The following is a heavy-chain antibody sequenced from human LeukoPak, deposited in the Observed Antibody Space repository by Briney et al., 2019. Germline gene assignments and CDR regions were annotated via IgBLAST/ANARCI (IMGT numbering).Heavy chain of an antibody. CDR1: GFTFSSYA. V-gene: IGHV3-23*01. CDR3: AKCPGSANCYTGFDY. CDR2: ISNSGDTT. J-gene: IGHJ4*02. Sequence: GGSLRLSCAASGFTFSSYAMSWVRQAPAKGLEWISGISNSGDTTYDADSVKGRFTISRDNSKNTLYLQMNSLRAEDTAVYYCAKCPGSANCYTGFDYWGQGTLVTVSS. D-gene: IGHD2-2*02.